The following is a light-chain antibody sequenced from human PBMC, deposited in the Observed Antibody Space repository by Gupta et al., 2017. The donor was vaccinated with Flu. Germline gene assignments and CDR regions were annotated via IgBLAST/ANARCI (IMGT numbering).Light chain of an antibody. J-gene: IGKJ4*01. CDR1: QSVGTN. Sequence: ERVMTQSPATLSVSPGDSATLSCRASQSVGTNLAWYQRKPGQAPRLLIFRASARATGVPERFSGSGSGTEFTLSINSLQSEDFAVYYCQQYRDWSPTFGGGTKVEIK. CDR2: RAS. V-gene: IGKV3-15*01. CDR3: QQYRDWSPT.